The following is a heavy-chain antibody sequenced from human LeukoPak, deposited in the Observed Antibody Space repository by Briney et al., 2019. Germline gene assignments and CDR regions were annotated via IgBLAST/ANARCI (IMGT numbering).Heavy chain of an antibody. Sequence: PSETLSLTCTVSGASINSDTYYWGWIRQPPGKGLEWIGSIYYSGSTYYNPSLKSRVTISVDTSKNQFSLKLSSVTAADTAVYYCARVLGVLLWFGEFDYWGQGTLVTVSS. CDR2: IYYSGST. J-gene: IGHJ4*02. CDR1: GASINSDTYY. CDR3: ARVLGVLLWFGEFDY. V-gene: IGHV4-39*07. D-gene: IGHD3-10*01.